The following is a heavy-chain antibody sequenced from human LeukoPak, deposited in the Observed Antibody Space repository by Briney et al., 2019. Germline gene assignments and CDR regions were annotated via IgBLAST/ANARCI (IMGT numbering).Heavy chain of an antibody. J-gene: IGHJ3*02. CDR1: GFTVSRNY. CDR3: ARNDRGAFDI. Sequence: GGSLRLSCAASGFTVSRNYMSWVRQAPGKGLEWVSVISSGGNTYYTDSVKGRFTISRDNSKNTLYLQMSRLRVEDTAVYYCARNDRGAFDIWGQGTMVTVSS. D-gene: IGHD3-22*01. CDR2: ISSGGNT. V-gene: IGHV3-53*01.